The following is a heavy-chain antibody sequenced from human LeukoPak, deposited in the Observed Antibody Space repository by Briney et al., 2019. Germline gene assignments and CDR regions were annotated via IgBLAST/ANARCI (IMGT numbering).Heavy chain of an antibody. CDR3: ARGVSTWYRIDY. V-gene: IGHV3-30*06. CDR1: GFTFSNYA. CDR2: LSYDGSIK. J-gene: IGHJ4*02. Sequence: PGGSLRLSCVASGFTFSNYAMSWVRQAPGKGLEWVALLSYDGSIKHYADSVKGRFTLSRDNSKSSVYLQMDSLKADDTAVYYCARGVSTWYRIDYWGQGTLVTVSS. D-gene: IGHD6-13*01.